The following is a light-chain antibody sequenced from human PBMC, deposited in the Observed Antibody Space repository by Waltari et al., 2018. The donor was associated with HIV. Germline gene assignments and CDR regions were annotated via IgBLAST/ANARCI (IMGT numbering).Light chain of an antibody. CDR1: SLSSYY. CDR3: NCRDSSCNHLNEV. J-gene: IGLJ2*01. V-gene: IGLV3-19*01. Sequence: SSELTQDPAVSVALGQTVRITRQGDSLSSYYASWYQQKPGQAPVLVIYGRNNRPSGVPDRFSGSSSGNTAALTITEAQAEDEADYYWNCRDSSCNHLNEVFGGGTKLTVL. CDR2: GRN.